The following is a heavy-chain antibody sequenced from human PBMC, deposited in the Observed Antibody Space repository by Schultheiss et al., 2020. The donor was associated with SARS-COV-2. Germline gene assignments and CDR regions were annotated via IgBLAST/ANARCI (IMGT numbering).Heavy chain of an antibody. CDR3: ARVGIAARPVYYYYGMDV. J-gene: IGHJ6*02. CDR1: GGSFSGYY. D-gene: IGHD6-6*01. CDR2: INHSGST. Sequence: SETLSLTCAVYGGSFSGYYWSWIRQPPGKGLEWIGEINHSGSTNYNPSLKSRVTISVDTSKNQFSLKLSSVTAADTAVYYCARVGIAARPVYYYYGMDVWGQGTTVTVSS. V-gene: IGHV4-34*01.